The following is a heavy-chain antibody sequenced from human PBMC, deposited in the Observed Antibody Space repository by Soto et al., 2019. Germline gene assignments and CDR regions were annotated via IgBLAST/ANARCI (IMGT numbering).Heavy chain of an antibody. V-gene: IGHV1-8*01. Sequence: QVQLVQSGAEVKEPGASVKVSCKASGYAFKNYDINWVRQAPGQGLEWMGWVNPKSANTGYAPKFQGRVSMTRDTSITTAYMELTSLTSEDTAVYYCARESMGKDYLDVWGEGTAVTVSS. J-gene: IGHJ6*03. CDR2: VNPKSANT. CDR3: ARESMGKDYLDV. CDR1: GYAFKNYD.